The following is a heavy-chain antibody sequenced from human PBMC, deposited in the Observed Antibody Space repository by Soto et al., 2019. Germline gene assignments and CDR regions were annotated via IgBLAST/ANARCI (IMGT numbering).Heavy chain of an antibody. CDR2: INSDGITT. CDR1: GFTFSTYW. CDR3: ARAIPFDD. Sequence: GSLRLSCAASGFTFSTYWLHWVREARGKGLVWVSRINSDGITTTYADSVKGRFTISRDNAKNTLYLQMTSLRAEDTAVYYCARAIPFDDWGQGTLVTVSS. J-gene: IGHJ4*02. V-gene: IGHV3-74*01.